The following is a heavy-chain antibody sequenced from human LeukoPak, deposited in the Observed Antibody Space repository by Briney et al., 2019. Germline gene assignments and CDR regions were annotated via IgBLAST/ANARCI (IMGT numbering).Heavy chain of an antibody. J-gene: IGHJ4*02. CDR3: AGREQLVGFDY. D-gene: IGHD6-6*01. Sequence: SETLSLTCTVSGGSISSSSYYWGWIRQPPGKGLEWIGSIYYSGSTYYNPSLKSRVTISVDTSKNQFSLKLSSVTAADTAVYYCAGREQLVGFDYWGQGTLVTVSS. CDR1: GGSISSSSYY. CDR2: IYYSGST. V-gene: IGHV4-39*01.